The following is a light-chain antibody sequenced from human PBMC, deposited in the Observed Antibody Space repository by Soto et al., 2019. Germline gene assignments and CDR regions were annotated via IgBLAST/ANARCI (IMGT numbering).Light chain of an antibody. CDR3: QQLQRTPFT. CDR1: QDISRY. V-gene: IGKV1-9*01. CDR2: GAS. Sequence: QLTQSPSSLSASVGDRVTITCRASQDISRYLAWYQQRAGKAPKLLIYGASTLQSGVPSRFIGSGSGTEFTLTISSLQPEDFATYHCQQLQRTPFTFGPGTTGDV. J-gene: IGKJ3*01.